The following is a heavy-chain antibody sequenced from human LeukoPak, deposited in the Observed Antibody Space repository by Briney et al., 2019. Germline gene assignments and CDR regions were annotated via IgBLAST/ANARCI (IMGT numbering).Heavy chain of an antibody. D-gene: IGHD3-10*01. CDR2: ISSSSSYR. Sequence: GGSLRLSCAASGFTFSSYSMNWVRQAPGKGLEWVSSISSSSSYRYYADSVKGRFTISRDNARNSLYLQMNSLRAEDTAVYYCARDSLYGSGSYYNVVYWGQGTLVTVSS. CDR3: ARDSLYGSGSYYNVVY. J-gene: IGHJ4*02. V-gene: IGHV3-21*01. CDR1: GFTFSSYS.